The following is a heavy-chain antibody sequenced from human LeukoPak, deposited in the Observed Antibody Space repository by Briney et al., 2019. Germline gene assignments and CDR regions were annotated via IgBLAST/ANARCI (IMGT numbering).Heavy chain of an antibody. CDR1: GFTFSRYA. Sequence: GGSLRLSCAASGFTFSRYAMDWVRQVPGKGLEWVSVISGSGGSTYYADSVKGRFTISRDNSKNTLFLQMNSLRAEDTAVYYCPKSSVASVVTFIDFWGQGTLVTVSS. J-gene: IGHJ4*02. V-gene: IGHV3-23*01. CDR3: PKSSVASVVTFIDF. D-gene: IGHD6-13*01. CDR2: ISGSGGST.